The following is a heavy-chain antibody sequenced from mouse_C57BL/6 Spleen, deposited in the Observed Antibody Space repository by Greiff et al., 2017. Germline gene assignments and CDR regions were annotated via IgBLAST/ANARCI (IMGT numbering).Heavy chain of an antibody. J-gene: IGHJ3*01. CDR2: INPGSGGT. D-gene: IGHD2-4*01. CDR3: ARPFYYDYPWCAY. Sequence: QVQLQQSGAELVRPGTSVKVSCKASGYAFTNYLIEWVKQRPGQGLEWIGVINPGSGGTNYNEKFKGKATLTADKSSSTAYMQLSSLTSEDSAVYFCARPFYYDYPWCAYWGQGTLVTVSA. V-gene: IGHV1-54*01. CDR1: GYAFTNYL.